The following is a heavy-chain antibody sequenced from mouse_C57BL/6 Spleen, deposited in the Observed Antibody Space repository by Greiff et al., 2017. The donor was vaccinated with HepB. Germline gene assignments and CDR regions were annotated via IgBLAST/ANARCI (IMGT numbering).Heavy chain of an antibody. CDR3: ARMGSNPYYYAMDY. CDR2: ISGGGGNT. J-gene: IGHJ4*01. D-gene: IGHD2-5*01. CDR1: GFTFSSYT. V-gene: IGHV5-9*01. Sequence: EVKLVESGGGLVKPGGSLKLSCAASGFTFSSYTMSWVRQTPEKRLEWVATISGGGGNTYYPDSVKGRFTISRDNAKNTLYLQMSSLRSEDTALYYCARMGSNPYYYAMDYWGQGTSVTVSS.